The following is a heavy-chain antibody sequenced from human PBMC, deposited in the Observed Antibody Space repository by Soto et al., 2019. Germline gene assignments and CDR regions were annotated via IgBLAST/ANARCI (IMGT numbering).Heavy chain of an antibody. J-gene: IGHJ4*01. CDR2: MNPNSGNT. D-gene: IGHD2-21*01. V-gene: IGHV1-8*01. CDR3: ACGARPAAAGSVLWHDH. CDR1: GYTFTSHD. Sequence: ASVKVCAEASGYTFTSHDINWVRQATGQGREWMGWMNPNSGNTGYPQKFQGRVTMTRNTSISTAYMELSSLRSEDTAVYYCACGARPAAAGSVLWHDHWVPGTL.